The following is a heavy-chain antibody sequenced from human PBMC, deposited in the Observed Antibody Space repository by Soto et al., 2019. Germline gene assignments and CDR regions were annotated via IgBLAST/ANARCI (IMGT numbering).Heavy chain of an antibody. Sequence: GGSLRLSCAASGFTFSSYSMNWVRQAPGKGLEWVSSISSSSSYIYYADSVKGRFTISRDNAKNSLYLQMNSLRAEDTAVYYCARDNRAIFGVVIIAPTFDYWGQGTLVTVSS. D-gene: IGHD3-3*01. CDR3: ARDNRAIFGVVIIAPTFDY. CDR2: ISSSSSYI. CDR1: GFTFSSYS. V-gene: IGHV3-21*01. J-gene: IGHJ4*02.